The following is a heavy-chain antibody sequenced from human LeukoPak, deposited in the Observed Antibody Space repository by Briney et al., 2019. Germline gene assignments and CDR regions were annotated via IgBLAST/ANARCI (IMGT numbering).Heavy chain of an antibody. J-gene: IGHJ4*02. CDR2: INPNSGGT. V-gene: IGHV1-2*02. Sequence: AASVKVSCKASGYTFTGYYMHWVRQAPGQGLEWMGWINPNSGGTNYAQEFQGRVTMTRDTSISTAYMELSRLRSDDTAVYYCARSTGRTAAGTSGYWGQGTLVTVSS. CDR3: ARSTGRTAAGTSGY. CDR1: GYTFTGYY. D-gene: IGHD6-13*01.